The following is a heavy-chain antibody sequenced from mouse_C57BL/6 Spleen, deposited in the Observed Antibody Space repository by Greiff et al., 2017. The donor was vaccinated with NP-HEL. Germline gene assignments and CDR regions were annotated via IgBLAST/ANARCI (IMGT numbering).Heavy chain of an antibody. CDR3: ASEGGSSYFDY. CDR1: GYTFTSYW. Sequence: LVRPGSSVKLSCKASGYTFTSYWMHWVKQRPIQGLEWIGNIDPSDSETHYNQKFKDKATLTVDKSSSTAYMQLSSLTSEDSAVYYCASEGGSSYFDYWGQGTTLTVSS. D-gene: IGHD1-1*01. CDR2: IDPSDSET. V-gene: IGHV1-52*01. J-gene: IGHJ2*01.